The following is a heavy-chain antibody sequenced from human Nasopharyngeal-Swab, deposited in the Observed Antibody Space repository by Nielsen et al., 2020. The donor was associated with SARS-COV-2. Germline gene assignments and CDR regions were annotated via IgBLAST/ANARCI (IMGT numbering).Heavy chain of an antibody. Sequence: GESLKISCSASGFTFSRFDMHWVRQVMGKGLEWVSAIGTAGDTYYPRSMKGRFTLPRGDAENILYLQMNSLRAEDTAVYYCTRTLSASYMDVWGKGTTVTVSS. V-gene: IGHV3-13*01. CDR2: IGTAGDT. CDR1: GFTFSRFD. J-gene: IGHJ6*03. CDR3: TRTLSASYMDV.